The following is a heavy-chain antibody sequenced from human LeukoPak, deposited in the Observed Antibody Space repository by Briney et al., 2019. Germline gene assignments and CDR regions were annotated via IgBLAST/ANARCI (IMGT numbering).Heavy chain of an antibody. J-gene: IGHJ6*02. Sequence: GGSLRLSCTASGFTFGDYAMSWFRQAPGKGLEWVGFIRSKAYGGTTEYAASVKGRFTISRDDSKSIAYLQMNSLKTEDTAVYYCTRSAVADYYYYGMDVWGQGTTVTVSS. D-gene: IGHD6-19*01. CDR2: IRSKAYGGTT. CDR1: GFTFGDYA. CDR3: TRSAVADYYYYGMDV. V-gene: IGHV3-49*03.